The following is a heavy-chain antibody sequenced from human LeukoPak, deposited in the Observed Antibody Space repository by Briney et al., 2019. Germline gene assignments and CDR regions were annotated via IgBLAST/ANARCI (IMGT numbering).Heavy chain of an antibody. CDR3: ARPYPSGFHYYNYYMDV. D-gene: IGHD3-16*01. Sequence: SETLSLTCTVSGGSISSYYWSWIRQPPGKGLEWIGYIYYSGSTNYNPSLKSRVTISVDTSKNQFSLKLSSVTAADTAVYYCARPYPSGFHYYNYYMDVWGKGTTVTVSS. CDR1: GGSISSYY. CDR2: IYYSGST. V-gene: IGHV4-59*01. J-gene: IGHJ6*03.